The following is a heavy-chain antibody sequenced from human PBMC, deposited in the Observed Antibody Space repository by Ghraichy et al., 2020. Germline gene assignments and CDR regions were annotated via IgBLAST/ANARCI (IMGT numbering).Heavy chain of an antibody. CDR1: GYTFSSYD. CDR2: IHPNGNT. CDR3: ARGYSRMTAFDI. J-gene: IGHJ3*02. Sequence: ASVKVSCKASGYTFSSYDIYWVRQATGQGRVLEWMGLIHPNGNTAYAHKFQGRVNMTRSTSTSTAYVELNSLRSEYTAVYYCARGYSRMTAFDIWCKGKMVTV. D-gene: IGHD4-11*01. V-gene: IGHV1-8*01.